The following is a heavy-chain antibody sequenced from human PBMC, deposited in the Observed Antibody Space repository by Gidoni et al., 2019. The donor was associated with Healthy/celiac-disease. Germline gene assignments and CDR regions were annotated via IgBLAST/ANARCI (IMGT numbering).Heavy chain of an antibody. CDR3: ARAFLPAATDYYYGMDV. J-gene: IGHJ6*02. D-gene: IGHD2-2*01. Sequence: ELQLVESGGGLVQPGGSLRLSCAASGFSFSSYEMNWVRQAPGKGLEWVSYISSSGSTIYYADSVKGRFTIARDNAKNSLYLQMNRLRAEDTAVYYCARAFLPAATDYYYGMDVWGQGTTVTVSS. CDR1: GFSFSSYE. CDR2: ISSSGSTI. V-gene: IGHV3-48*03.